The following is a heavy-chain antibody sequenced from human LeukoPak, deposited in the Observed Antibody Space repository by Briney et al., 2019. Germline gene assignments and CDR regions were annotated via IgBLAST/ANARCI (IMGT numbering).Heavy chain of an antibody. D-gene: IGHD3-22*01. V-gene: IGHV4-59*12. CDR2: IYYSGST. Sequence: SETLSLTCTVSGGSISSYYWSWIRQPPGKGLEWIGYIYYSGSTNYNPSLKSRVTISVDTSKNQFSLKLSSVTAADTAVYYCAREGHYDSSGYSDYWGQGTLVTVSS. CDR1: GGSISSYY. CDR3: AREGHYDSSGYSDY. J-gene: IGHJ4*02.